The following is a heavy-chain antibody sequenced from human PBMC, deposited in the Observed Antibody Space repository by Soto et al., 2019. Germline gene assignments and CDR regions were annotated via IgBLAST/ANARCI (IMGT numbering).Heavy chain of an antibody. CDR2: ISYDGSNK. J-gene: IGHJ4*02. Sequence: QVQLVESGGGVVQPGRSLRLSCAASGFTFSSYGMHWVRQAPGKGLEWVAVISYDGSNKYYADSVKGRFTISRDNSKNTLYLQMNSLRAEDTAVYYCAKDKNYGDYDDWDQGTLVTVSS. CDR3: AKDKNYGDYDD. V-gene: IGHV3-30*18. CDR1: GFTFSSYG. D-gene: IGHD4-17*01.